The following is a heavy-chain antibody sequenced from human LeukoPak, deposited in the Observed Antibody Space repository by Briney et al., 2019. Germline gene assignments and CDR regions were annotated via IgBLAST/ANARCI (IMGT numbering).Heavy chain of an antibody. CDR1: GGSISSSSYY. J-gene: IGHJ4*02. V-gene: IGHV4-39*07. Sequence: SETLSLTCTVSGGSISSSSYYWGWIRQPPGKGLEWIGSIHYSGSTNYNPSLKSRVTISVDTSKNQFSLKLSSVTAADTAVYYCARGGSGYSYGLLPDYWGQGALVTVSS. CDR2: IHYSGST. CDR3: ARGGSGYSYGLLPDY. D-gene: IGHD5-18*01.